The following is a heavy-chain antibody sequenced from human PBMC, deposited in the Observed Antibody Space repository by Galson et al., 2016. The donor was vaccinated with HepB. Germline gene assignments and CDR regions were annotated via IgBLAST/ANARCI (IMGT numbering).Heavy chain of an antibody. J-gene: IGHJ6*02. CDR2: IYYSGST. CDR3: VRASGWVDRSTPPYGMDV. D-gene: IGHD2-2*01. Sequence: TLSLTCTVSGGSISPYYWNWIRQAPGKGLEWIGYIYYSGSTKYNPSLKSRVTISLDMSNNQFSLRLTAVTVADTAMYYCVRASGWVDRSTPPYGMDVWGQGTTVTVSS. CDR1: GGSISPYY. V-gene: IGHV4-59*01.